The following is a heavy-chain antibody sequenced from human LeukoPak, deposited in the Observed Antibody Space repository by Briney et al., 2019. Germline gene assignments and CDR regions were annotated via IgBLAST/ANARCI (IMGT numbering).Heavy chain of an antibody. V-gene: IGHV3-53*01. Sequence: PGGSLRLSCAASGFTVSSNYMSWVRQAPGKGLEWVSVIYSGGSTYYADSVKGRFTISRDNSKNTLYLQMNSLRAEDTAMYYCARGVPSSIFGDPSENYWGQGTLVTVSS. CDR1: GFTVSSNY. CDR3: ARGVPSSIFGDPSENY. CDR2: IYSGGST. D-gene: IGHD3-3*01. J-gene: IGHJ4*02.